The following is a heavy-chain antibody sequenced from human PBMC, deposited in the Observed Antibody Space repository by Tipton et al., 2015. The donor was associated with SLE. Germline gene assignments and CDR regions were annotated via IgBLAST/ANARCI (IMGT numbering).Heavy chain of an antibody. J-gene: IGHJ4*02. CDR3: ARWGGSYNYFDY. CDR1: GFNFSSYG. CDR2: IRFDGSNT. V-gene: IGHV3-30*02. Sequence: SLRLSCAASGFNFSSYGMHWIRQAPGKGLEWVTFIRFDGSNTYYADSVKARFTFSRDNSKNTLFLQMNSLRAEDTAVYYCARWGGSYNYFDYWGQGALVTVSS. D-gene: IGHD1-26*01.